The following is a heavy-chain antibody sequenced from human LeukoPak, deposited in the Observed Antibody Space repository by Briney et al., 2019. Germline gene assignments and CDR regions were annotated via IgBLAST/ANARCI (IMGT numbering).Heavy chain of an antibody. Sequence: SETLSLTCTVSGYSISSGYYWGWIRQPPGKGLEWIGSIYHSGSTYYNPSLKSRVTISVDTSKNQFSLKLSSVTAADTAVYYCARKQWLDHNWFDPWGQGTLVTVSS. V-gene: IGHV4-38-2*02. CDR2: IYHSGST. CDR1: GYSISSGYY. D-gene: IGHD6-19*01. J-gene: IGHJ5*02. CDR3: ARKQWLDHNWFDP.